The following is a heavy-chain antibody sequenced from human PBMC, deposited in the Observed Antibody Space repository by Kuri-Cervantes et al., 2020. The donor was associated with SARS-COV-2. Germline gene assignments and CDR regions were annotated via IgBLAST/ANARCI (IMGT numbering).Heavy chain of an antibody. CDR3: ARAIGYYYYYGMDV. J-gene: IGHJ6*02. Sequence: GGSLRLSCAASGFTFSSYGMHWVRQAPGKGLEWVAVIWYDGSNKYYADSVKGRFTISRDNSKNTLYLQMNSLRAEDTAVYYCARAIGYYYYYGMDVWGQGTTVTVSS. V-gene: IGHV3-33*01. D-gene: IGHD2/OR15-2a*01. CDR2: IWYDGSNK. CDR1: GFTFSSYG.